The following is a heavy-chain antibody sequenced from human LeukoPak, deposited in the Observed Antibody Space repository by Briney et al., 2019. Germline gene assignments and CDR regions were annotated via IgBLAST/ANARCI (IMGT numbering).Heavy chain of an antibody. CDR2: INSDGSST. CDR3: ARVPGYNVYYYYGMDV. V-gene: IGHV3-74*01. Sequence: PGGSLRLSCAASGFTFSSYWMHWVRQAPGKGLVWVSRINSDGSSTSYADSVKGRFTISRDNAKNTLYLQMNSLRAEDTAVYYCARVPGYNVYYYYGMDVWGQGTTVTVSS. D-gene: IGHD5-24*01. J-gene: IGHJ6*02. CDR1: GFTFSSYW.